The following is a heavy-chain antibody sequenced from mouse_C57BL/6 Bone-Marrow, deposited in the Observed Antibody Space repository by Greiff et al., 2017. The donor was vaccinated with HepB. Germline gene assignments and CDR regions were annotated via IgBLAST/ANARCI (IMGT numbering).Heavy chain of an antibody. Sequence: VQLQQSGAELVRPGASVKLSCTASGFNIKDYYMHWVKQRPEQGLEWIGRIDPEDGDTEYAPKFQGKATMTADPSSNTAYLQLSSLTSEDTAVYYWTTRGSSYYDLSYWYFDVWGTGTTVTVSS. J-gene: IGHJ1*03. D-gene: IGHD2-4*01. CDR1: GFNIKDYY. V-gene: IGHV14-1*01. CDR2: IDPEDGDT. CDR3: TTRGSSYYDLSYWYFDV.